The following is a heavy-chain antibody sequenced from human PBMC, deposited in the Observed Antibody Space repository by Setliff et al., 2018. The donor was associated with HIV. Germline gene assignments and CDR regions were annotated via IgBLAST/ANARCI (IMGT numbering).Heavy chain of an antibody. J-gene: IGHJ4*02. Sequence: PSQTLSLTCAFSGFSLSTSGMCVSWIRQPPGKALEWLARIDWDDDKYYSTSLKTRLTISKDTSKNQVVLTMTNMDPVDTATYYCARMDPMVRGVLDYWGQGTLVTVSS. CDR3: ARMDPMVRGVLDY. CDR1: GFSLSTSGMC. V-gene: IGHV2-70*11. CDR2: IDWDDDK. D-gene: IGHD3-10*01.